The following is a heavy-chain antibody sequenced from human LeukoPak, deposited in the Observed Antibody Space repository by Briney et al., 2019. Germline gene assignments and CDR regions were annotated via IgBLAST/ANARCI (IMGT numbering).Heavy chain of an antibody. CDR2: IKSKTDGGTT. CDR3: TTTIVGADFDY. V-gene: IGHV3-15*01. Sequence: GGSLRLSCAASGFTFSNAWMSWVRQAPGKGLEWVGRIKSKTDGGTTDYAAPVKGRFTISRDDSKNTLYLQMNSLKTEDAAVYYCTTTIVGADFDYWGQGTLVTVSS. D-gene: IGHD1-26*01. J-gene: IGHJ4*02. CDR1: GFTFSNAW.